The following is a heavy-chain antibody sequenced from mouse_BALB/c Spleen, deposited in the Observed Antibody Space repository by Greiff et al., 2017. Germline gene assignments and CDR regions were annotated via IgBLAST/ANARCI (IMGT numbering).Heavy chain of an antibody. CDR3: ARLGLDFYWYFDV. J-gene: IGHJ1*01. Sequence: EVQLVESGPSLVKPSQTLSLTCSVTGDSITSGYWNWIRKFPGNKLEYMGYISYSGSTYYNPSLKSRISITRDTSKNQYYLQLNSVTTEDTATYYCARLGLDFYWYFDVWGAGTTVTVSS. D-gene: IGHD4-1*01. CDR1: GDSITSGY. CDR2: ISYSGST. V-gene: IGHV3-8*02.